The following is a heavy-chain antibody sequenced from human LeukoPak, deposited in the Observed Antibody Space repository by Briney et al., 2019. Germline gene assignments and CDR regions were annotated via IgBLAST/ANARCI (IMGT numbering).Heavy chain of an antibody. J-gene: IGHJ4*01. CDR2: INPNSGGT. V-gene: IGHV1-2*02. D-gene: IGHD1-26*01. Sequence: ASVKVSCKASGYTFTSYDINWVRQATGQGLEWMGWINPNSGGTNYAQKFQGRVTMTRDTSISTAYMELSRLRSDDTAVYYCARDKHIGSYTDDYWGQGTLVTVSS. CDR1: GYTFTSYD. CDR3: ARDKHIGSYTDDY.